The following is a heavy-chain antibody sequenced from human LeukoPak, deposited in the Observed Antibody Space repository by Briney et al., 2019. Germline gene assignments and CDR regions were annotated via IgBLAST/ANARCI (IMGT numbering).Heavy chain of an antibody. J-gene: IGHJ4*02. D-gene: IGHD3-10*01. V-gene: IGHV3-74*01. Sequence: PGGSPRLSCAASGFSISSYWMHWVRQDPGKRLVWVSRISGDGSTTTYADSVKGRFTISRDIAKKTLYLQMSSLRSEDTAVYYCASDVGDWGQGTLVTVSS. CDR3: ASDVGD. CDR1: GFSISSYW. CDR2: ISGDGSTT.